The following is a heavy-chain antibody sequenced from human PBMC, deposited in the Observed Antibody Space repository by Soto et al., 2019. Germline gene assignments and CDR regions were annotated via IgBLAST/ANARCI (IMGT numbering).Heavy chain of an antibody. V-gene: IGHV1-18*04. J-gene: IGHJ6*02. Sequence: AASVKVCCKASGYTFTSYGISWVRQAPGQGLEWMGWISAYNGNTNYAQKLQGRVTMTTDTSTSTAYMELRSPRSDDTAVYYCASWGSGWVVGGSYGMDVWGQGTKVTGSS. CDR2: ISAYNGNT. D-gene: IGHD6-19*01. CDR3: ASWGSGWVVGGSYGMDV. CDR1: GYTFTSYG.